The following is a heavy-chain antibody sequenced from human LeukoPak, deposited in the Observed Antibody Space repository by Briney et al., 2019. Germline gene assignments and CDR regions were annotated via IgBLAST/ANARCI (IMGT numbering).Heavy chain of an antibody. CDR1: GFTFGSYG. V-gene: IGHV3-23*01. D-gene: IGHD2/OR15-2a*01. J-gene: IGHJ6*02. CDR3: AKGLLGFYGMDV. CDR2: VSGSGGNT. Sequence: GGSLRLSCAASGFTFGSYGMSWVRQAPGKGLEWVSAVSGSGGNTYYADSVKGRFTISRDNSKNTLYLQMNGLRAEDTAVYYCAKGLLGFYGMDVWGQGTTVTVSS.